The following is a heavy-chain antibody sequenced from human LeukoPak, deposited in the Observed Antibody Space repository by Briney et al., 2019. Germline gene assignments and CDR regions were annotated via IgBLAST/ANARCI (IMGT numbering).Heavy chain of an antibody. Sequence: SETLSLTCTVSGGSITSYYWSWIRQPPGEGLEWIWYIYYSGGTNYNPSLKSRVTISVDTSNNQFSLKLSSVTAADTAVYYCARLGELGYSFDYWGQGALVTVSS. CDR2: IYYSGGT. CDR1: GGSITSYY. J-gene: IGHJ4*02. V-gene: IGHV4-59*08. CDR3: ARLGELGYSFDY. D-gene: IGHD1-7*01.